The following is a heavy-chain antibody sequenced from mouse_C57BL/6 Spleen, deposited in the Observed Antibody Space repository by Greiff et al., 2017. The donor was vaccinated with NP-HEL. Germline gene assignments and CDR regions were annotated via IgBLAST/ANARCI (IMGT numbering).Heavy chain of an antibody. CDR1: EYEFPSHD. CDR3: ARRGYGSIYDWYFDV. D-gene: IGHD1-1*01. J-gene: IGHJ1*03. CDR2: LNSDGGST. Sequence: EVKLMESGGGLVQPGESLKLSCESNEYEFPSHDMSWVRKTPEKRLELVAALNSDGGSTYYPDTMERRFIISRDNTKKTLYLQMSSLRSEDTSLYYCARRGYGSIYDWYFDVWGTGTTVTVSS. V-gene: IGHV5-2*01.